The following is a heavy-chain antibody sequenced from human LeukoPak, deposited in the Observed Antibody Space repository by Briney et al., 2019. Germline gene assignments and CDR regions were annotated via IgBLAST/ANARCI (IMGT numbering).Heavy chain of an antibody. J-gene: IGHJ4*02. CDR1: GGSIKSNNW. CDR3: ARSAMYYYDSSGPYYFDY. V-gene: IGHV4-4*02. D-gene: IGHD3-22*01. Sequence: PSETLSLTCAVSGGSIKSNNWWSWVRQPPGKGLEWIGYIYHSGSTYYNPSLKSRVTISVDRSKNQFSLKLNSVTAADTAVYYCARSAMYYYDSSGPYYFDYWGQGTLVTVSS. CDR2: IYHSGST.